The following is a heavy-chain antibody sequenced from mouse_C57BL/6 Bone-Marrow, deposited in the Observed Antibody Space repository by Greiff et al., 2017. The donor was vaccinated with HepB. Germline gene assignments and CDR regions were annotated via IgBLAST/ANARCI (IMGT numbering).Heavy chain of an antibody. V-gene: IGHV7-3*01. D-gene: IGHD1-1*01. CDR1: GFTFTDYY. J-gene: IGHJ1*03. CDR2: IRNKANGYTT. Sequence: LVESGGGLVQPGGSLSLSCAASGFTFTDYYMSWVRQPPGKALEWLGFIRNKANGYTTEYSASVKGRFTISRDNSQSILYLQMNALRAEDSATYYCASSYYYGSSYYWYFDVWGTGTTVTVSS. CDR3: ASSYYYGSSYYWYFDV.